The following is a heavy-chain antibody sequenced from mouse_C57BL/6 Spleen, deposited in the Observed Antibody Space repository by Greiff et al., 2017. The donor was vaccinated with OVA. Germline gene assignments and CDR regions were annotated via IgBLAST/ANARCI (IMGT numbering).Heavy chain of an antibody. V-gene: IGHV5-6*01. Sequence: EVNVVESGGDLVKPGGSLKLSCAASGFTFSSYGMSWVRQTPDKRLEWVATISSGGSYTYYPDSVKGRFTISRDNAKNTLYLQMSSLKSEDTAMYYCARQRGTWFAYWGQGTLDTVSA. CDR2: ISSGGSYT. J-gene: IGHJ3*01. CDR1: GFTFSSYG. CDR3: ARQRGTWFAY.